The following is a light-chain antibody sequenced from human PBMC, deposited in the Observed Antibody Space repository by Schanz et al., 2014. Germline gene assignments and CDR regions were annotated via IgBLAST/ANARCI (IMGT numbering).Light chain of an antibody. CDR2: NAS. J-gene: IGKJ1*01. V-gene: IGKV1-5*01. Sequence: DILLTQSPSTLSASVGDRVTITCRAPFDISPWLAWYQQKPGKAPKLLLYNASSLESGVPSRFSGSGSGTEFTLTISSLQPDDFATYYCQQYNTYSPWTFGQGTKVEIK. CDR3: QQYNTYSPWT. CDR1: FDISPW.